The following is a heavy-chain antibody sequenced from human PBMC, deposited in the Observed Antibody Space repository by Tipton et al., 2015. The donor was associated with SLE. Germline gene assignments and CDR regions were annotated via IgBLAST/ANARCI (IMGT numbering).Heavy chain of an antibody. D-gene: IGHD6-19*01. CDR1: GGSIGNNY. V-gene: IGHV4-4*07. J-gene: IGHJ4*02. Sequence: TLSLTCTVSGGSIGNNYWNWIRQSTGKGLEWIGRFYTDGSTRHKPSLESRLSPSFESRVTMSVDPSKNQFSLTLMSVTAADTAVYFCARNKAVAGTVIEYWGPGTLATVSS. CDR2: FYTDGST. CDR3: ARNKAVAGTVIEY.